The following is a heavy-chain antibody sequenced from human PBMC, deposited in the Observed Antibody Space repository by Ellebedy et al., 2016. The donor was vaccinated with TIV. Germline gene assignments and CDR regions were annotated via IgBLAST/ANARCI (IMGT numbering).Heavy chain of an antibody. Sequence: SVKVSXKASGGTFSSYAISWVRQAPGQGLEWMGGIIPMFGTANYAQKFQGRVTITADESTSTAYMELSSLRSEDTAVYYCAREGGVVLGVGWFDPWGQGTLVTVSS. CDR1: GGTFSSYA. D-gene: IGHD3-10*01. CDR3: AREGGVVLGVGWFDP. V-gene: IGHV1-69*13. J-gene: IGHJ5*02. CDR2: IIPMFGTA.